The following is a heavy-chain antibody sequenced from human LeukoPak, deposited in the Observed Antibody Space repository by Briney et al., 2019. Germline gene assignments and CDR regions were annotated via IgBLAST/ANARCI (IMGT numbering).Heavy chain of an antibody. Sequence: GGSLRLSCAASGFTFSSYAMSWVRQAPGKGLEWVSAISGSGGSTYYADSVKGRFTISRDNSKNTLYLQMNSLRAEDTAVYYCASRAVAGTREKYYFDYWGQGALVTVSS. CDR1: GFTFSSYA. D-gene: IGHD6-19*01. J-gene: IGHJ4*02. CDR2: ISGSGGST. V-gene: IGHV3-23*01. CDR3: ASRAVAGTREKYYFDY.